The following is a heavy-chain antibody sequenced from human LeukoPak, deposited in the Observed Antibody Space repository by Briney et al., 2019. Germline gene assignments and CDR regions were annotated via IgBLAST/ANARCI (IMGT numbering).Heavy chain of an antibody. CDR2: INSDGSST. D-gene: IGHD3-22*01. J-gene: IGHJ4*02. CDR1: GFTFSSYW. V-gene: IGHV3-74*01. CDR3: AKDERARTLYYYDSSGYYKY. Sequence: GGSLRLSCAASGFTFSSYWMHWVRQAPGKGLVWVSRINSDGSSTSYADSVKGRFTISRDNSKNTLYLQMNSLRAEDTAVYYCAKDERARTLYYYDSSGYYKYWGQGTLVTVSS.